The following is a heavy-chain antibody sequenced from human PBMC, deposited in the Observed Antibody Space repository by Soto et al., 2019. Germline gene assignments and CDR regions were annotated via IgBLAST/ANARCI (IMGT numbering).Heavy chain of an antibody. J-gene: IGHJ5*02. V-gene: IGHV5-10-1*01. Sequence: GESLKISCTGFGYTFTTFWISWVRQMPGRGLEWMGRIDPRDSYTNYSPSFQGHVTISVDKSISTAYLQWGSLKASDTAMYYCATLYCSSSNCDNWFDPWGQGTLVTVSS. CDR2: IDPRDSYT. CDR1: GYTFTTFW. CDR3: ATLYCSSSNCDNWFDP. D-gene: IGHD2-2*01.